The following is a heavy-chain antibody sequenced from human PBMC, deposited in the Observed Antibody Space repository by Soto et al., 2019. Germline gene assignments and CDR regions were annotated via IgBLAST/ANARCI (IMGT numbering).Heavy chain of an antibody. CDR2: IIPFFKAA. CDR3: ARDVPLNYYDGTFSYYAMDV. J-gene: IGHJ6*02. V-gene: IGHV1-69*13. D-gene: IGHD3-16*01. CDR1: GGTFSSHA. Sequence: SVKVSCKASGGTFSSHAISWVRQAPGQGLEWTGGIIPFFKAANYAQKFQGRVTITADDSTSTAYMDLYSLRSEDTAVYYCARDVPLNYYDGTFSYYAMDVWGQGTTVTVSS.